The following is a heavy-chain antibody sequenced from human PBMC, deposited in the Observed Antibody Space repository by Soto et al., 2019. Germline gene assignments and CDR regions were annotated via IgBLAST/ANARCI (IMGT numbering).Heavy chain of an antibody. CDR1: GYTFTSYG. D-gene: IGHD3-3*01. CDR3: ARDPEEVDCWSGYYRVDWFDP. Sequence: ASVKVSCKASGYTFTSYGISWVRQAPGQGLEWMGWISAYNGNTNYAQKLQGRVTMTTDTSTSTAYMELRSLRSDDTAVYYCARDPEEVDCWSGYYRVDWFDPWGQGTLVTVSS. CDR2: ISAYNGNT. V-gene: IGHV1-18*01. J-gene: IGHJ5*02.